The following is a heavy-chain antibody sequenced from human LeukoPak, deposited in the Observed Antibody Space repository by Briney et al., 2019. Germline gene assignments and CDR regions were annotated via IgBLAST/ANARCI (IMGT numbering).Heavy chain of an antibody. Sequence: GGSLRLSCAASGFTFSSYGMHWVRQAPGKGLEWVAVISYDGSNKYYADSLKGRFTISRDNSKNTLYLQMNSLRAEDTAVYYCAKDRWFGDHDYGMDVWGKGTTVTVSS. CDR3: AKDRWFGDHDYGMDV. CDR1: GFTFSSYG. D-gene: IGHD3-10*01. V-gene: IGHV3-30*18. CDR2: ISYDGSNK. J-gene: IGHJ6*04.